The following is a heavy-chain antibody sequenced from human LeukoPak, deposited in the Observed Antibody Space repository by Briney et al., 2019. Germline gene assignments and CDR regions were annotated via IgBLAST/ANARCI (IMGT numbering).Heavy chain of an antibody. Sequence: GGSLRLSCAASGFTFSTYEMNWVRQAPRKGLEWLSCISSSSGAMYYADSVKGRFTISRDNAKNSLYLQMNSLRAEDTAVYYCARLNRQLVDYWGQGTLVTVSS. CDR2: ISSSSGAM. J-gene: IGHJ4*02. V-gene: IGHV3-48*03. CDR1: GFTFSTYE. D-gene: IGHD6-6*01. CDR3: ARLNRQLVDY.